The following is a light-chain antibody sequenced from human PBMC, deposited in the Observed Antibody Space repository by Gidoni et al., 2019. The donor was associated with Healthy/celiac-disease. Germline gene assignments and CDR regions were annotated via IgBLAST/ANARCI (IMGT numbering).Light chain of an antibody. CDR2: GAS. CDR3: QQYGSSPQT. V-gene: IGKV3-20*01. J-gene: IGKJ1*01. CDR1: QSVSSSY. Sequence: IVFTHSPGTLSLSPGERATLSCRASQSVSSSYLAWYQQKPGQAPRLLIYGASSRATGIPDRFSGSGSGTDFTLTISRLEPEDFAVYYCQQYGSSPQTFGQGTKVEIK.